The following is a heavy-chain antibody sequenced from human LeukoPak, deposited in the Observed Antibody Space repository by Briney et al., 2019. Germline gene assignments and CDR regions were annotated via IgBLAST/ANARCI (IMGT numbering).Heavy chain of an antibody. D-gene: IGHD3-22*01. CDR1: GFTFSSYA. Sequence: GGSLRLSCAASGFTFSSYAMHWVRQAPGKGLEWVAVISYDGSNKYYADSVKGRFTISRDNSKNTLYLQMNSLRAEDTAVYYCARDGGYYYDLWGQGTLVTVSS. CDR2: ISYDGSNK. J-gene: IGHJ4*02. V-gene: IGHV3-30-3*01. CDR3: ARDGGYYYDL.